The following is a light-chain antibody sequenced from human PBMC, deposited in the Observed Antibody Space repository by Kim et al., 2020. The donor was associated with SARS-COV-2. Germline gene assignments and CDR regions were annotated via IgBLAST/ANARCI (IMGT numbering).Light chain of an antibody. Sequence: EIVMTQSLATLSVSPGERATLSCRASQGVSSNLAWYQQKPGQAPRLLIYGASTRATNIPARFSGSGSGTEFTLTISGLQSEGFAVYYCQQYDNWPRAFRQGTKV. V-gene: IGKV3-15*01. J-gene: IGKJ1*01. CDR3: QQYDNWPRA. CDR2: GAS. CDR1: QGVSSN.